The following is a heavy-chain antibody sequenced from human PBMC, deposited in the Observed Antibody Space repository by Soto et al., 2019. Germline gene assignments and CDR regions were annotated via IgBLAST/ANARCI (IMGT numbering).Heavy chain of an antibody. D-gene: IGHD3-16*02. CDR1: GFTFGDYA. V-gene: IGHV3-49*03. CDR3: TRDPLVDYYYYGMDV. CDR2: IRSKAYGGTT. J-gene: IGHJ6*02. Sequence: GGSLRLSCTASGFTFGDYAMSWFRQAPGKGLEWVGFIRSKAYGGTTEYAASVKGRFTISRDDSKSIAYLQMNSLKTEDTAVYYCTRDPLVDYYYYGMDVWGQGTTVTVSS.